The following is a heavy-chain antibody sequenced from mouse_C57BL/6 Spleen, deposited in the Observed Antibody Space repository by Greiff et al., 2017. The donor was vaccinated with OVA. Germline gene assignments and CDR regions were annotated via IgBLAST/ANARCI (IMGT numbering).Heavy chain of an antibody. CDR1: GFTFSSYA. CDR3: TRDGYDGGYFDY. CDR2: ISSGGDYI. D-gene: IGHD2-2*01. Sequence: EVQGVESGEGLVKPGGSLKLSCAASGFTFSSYAMSWVRQTPEKRLEWVAYISSGGDYIYYADTVKGRFTISRDNARNTLYLQMSSLKSEDTAMYYCTRDGYDGGYFDYWGQGTTLTVSS. J-gene: IGHJ2*01. V-gene: IGHV5-9-1*02.